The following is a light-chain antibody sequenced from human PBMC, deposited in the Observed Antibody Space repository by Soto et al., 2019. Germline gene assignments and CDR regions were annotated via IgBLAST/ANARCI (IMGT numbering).Light chain of an antibody. CDR2: DAS. CDR3: RQYGRSLGFD. CDR1: QRLAGQ. J-gene: IGKJ4*01. V-gene: IGKV3-20*01. Sequence: VLTQSPAILSLSPGERATLSCRACQRLAGQLAWYQQKPGQAPRLFIYDASKRAPGVPGRFSGRGSGTDYSLTISGLEPEDFAVYYWRQYGRSLGFDFGGGTNVDIK.